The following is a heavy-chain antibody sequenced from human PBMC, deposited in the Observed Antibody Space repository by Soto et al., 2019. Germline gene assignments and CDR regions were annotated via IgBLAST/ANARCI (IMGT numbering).Heavy chain of an antibody. CDR3: AREGLGRDSSGYYYGY. D-gene: IGHD3-22*01. CDR2: ISYDGSNK. V-gene: IGHV3-30-3*01. J-gene: IGHJ4*02. Sequence: GGSLRLSSAASGFTFSSYAMHWVRQAPGKGLEWVAVISYDGSNKYYADSVKGRFTISRDNSKNTLYLQMNSLRAEDTAVYYCAREGLGRDSSGYYYGYWGQGTLVTVSS. CDR1: GFTFSSYA.